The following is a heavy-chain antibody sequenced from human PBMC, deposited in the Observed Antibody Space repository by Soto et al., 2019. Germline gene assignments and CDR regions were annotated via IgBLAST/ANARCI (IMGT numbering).Heavy chain of an antibody. J-gene: IGHJ4*02. V-gene: IGHV4-61*01. CDR3: ARETENYVYRFWSGYFDY. D-gene: IGHD3-3*01. CDR1: GGSVSSGSYY. CDR2: IYYSGST. Sequence: SETLSLTCTVSGGSVSSGSYYWSWIRQPPGKGLEWIGYIYYSGSTNYNPSLKSRVTISVDTSKNQFSLKLSSVTAADTAVYYCARETENYVYRFWSGYFDYWGQGTLVTVSS.